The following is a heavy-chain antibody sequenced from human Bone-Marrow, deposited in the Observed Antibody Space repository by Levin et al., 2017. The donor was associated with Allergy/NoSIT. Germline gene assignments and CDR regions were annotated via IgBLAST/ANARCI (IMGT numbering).Heavy chain of an antibody. V-gene: IGHV3-7*01. CDR2: IKLDGSEK. CDR1: GFTFSYSW. J-gene: IGHJ4*02. Sequence: GGSLRLSCVASGFTFSYSWMSWVRQAPGKGLEWVANIKLDGSEKYYVDSVKGRFTISRDNAKNSLYLQMSSLRVEDTAVYYCARHGFAAADFFDLWGQGTLVTVSS. D-gene: IGHD6-25*01. CDR3: ARHGFAAADFFDL.